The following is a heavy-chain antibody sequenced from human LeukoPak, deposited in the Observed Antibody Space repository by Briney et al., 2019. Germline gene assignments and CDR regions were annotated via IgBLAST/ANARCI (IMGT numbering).Heavy chain of an antibody. V-gene: IGHV4-34*01. D-gene: IGHD3-22*01. CDR3: ARRQRITMIVVVKAFDY. J-gene: IGHJ4*02. Sequence: GSLRLSCVGSGFTFRNYALSWVRQPPGKGLEWIGEINHSGSTNYNPSLKSRVTISVDTSKNQFSLKLSSVTAADTAVYYCARRQRITMIVVVKAFDYWGQGTLVTVSS. CDR2: INHSGST. CDR1: GFTFRNYA.